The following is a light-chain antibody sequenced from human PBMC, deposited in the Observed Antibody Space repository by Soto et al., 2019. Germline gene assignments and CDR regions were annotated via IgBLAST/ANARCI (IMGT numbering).Light chain of an antibody. CDR3: AAWDDSLNGHVV. J-gene: IGLJ2*01. Sequence: SVLTQPPSASGTPGQMVTISCSGSSSNIGSNTVNWYQQLPGTAPKLLIYSNNQRPSGVPDRFSGSKSGTSASLAISGLQSEDEADYYCAAWDDSLNGHVVFGGGTKVTVL. V-gene: IGLV1-44*01. CDR2: SNN. CDR1: SSNIGSNT.